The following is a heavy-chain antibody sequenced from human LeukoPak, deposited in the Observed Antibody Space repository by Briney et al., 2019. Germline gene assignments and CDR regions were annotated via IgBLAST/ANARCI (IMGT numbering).Heavy chain of an antibody. CDR1: GFTFSSYA. Sequence: PGGSLRLPCSASGFTFSSYAMHWVRQAPGKGLEYVSAISSNGGSTYYADSVKGRFTISRDNAKNTLYLQMNSLRAEDTAVYYCASDTVDRALGIDYWGQGTLVTVSS. V-gene: IGHV3-64*04. D-gene: IGHD5-18*01. CDR3: ASDTVDRALGIDY. J-gene: IGHJ4*02. CDR2: ISSNGGST.